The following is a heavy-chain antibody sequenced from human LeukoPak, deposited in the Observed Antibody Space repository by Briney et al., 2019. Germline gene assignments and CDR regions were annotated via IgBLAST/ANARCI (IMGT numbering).Heavy chain of an antibody. D-gene: IGHD6-19*01. J-gene: IGHJ4*02. CDR3: ARDPPYSSGLVDY. Sequence: ASVKVSCKTSGYTFTSYYMHWVRQAPGQGLEWMGIINPDGGSTTYAQRFQGRVTLTRDTSTSTVYMDLSSLRSEDTAVYYCARDPPYSSGLVDYWGQGSLVTVSS. V-gene: IGHV1-46*01. CDR1: GYTFTSYY. CDR2: INPDGGST.